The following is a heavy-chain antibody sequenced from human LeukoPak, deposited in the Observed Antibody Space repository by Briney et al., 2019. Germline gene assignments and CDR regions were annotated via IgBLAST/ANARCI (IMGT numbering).Heavy chain of an antibody. CDR3: ARVIKEYYDSSGYPLDY. V-gene: IGHV4-59*01. CDR1: GGXISSYY. J-gene: IGHJ4*02. D-gene: IGHD3-22*01. CDR2: IYYSGST. Sequence: SETLSLTCTVSGGXISSYYCSWIRQPPGKGLEWIGYIYYSGSTNYNPSLKSRVTISVDTSKNQFSLKLSSVTAADTAVYYCARVIKEYYDSSGYPLDYWGQGTLVTVSS.